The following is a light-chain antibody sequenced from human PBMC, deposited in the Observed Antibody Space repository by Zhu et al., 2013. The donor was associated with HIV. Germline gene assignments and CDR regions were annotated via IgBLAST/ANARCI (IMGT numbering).Light chain of an antibody. V-gene: IGKV3-15*01. CDR3: QQYNDWPPWA. CDR1: QSVGSN. CDR2: GAS. Sequence: ETVMTQSPDSLSVSPGERATLSCRASQSVGSNLAWYQQKPGRAPRLLIYGASTRATGIPARFSGSGSGTDFTFTISSLQSEDSAIYYCQQYNDWPPWAFGRGTKVEI. J-gene: IGKJ1*01.